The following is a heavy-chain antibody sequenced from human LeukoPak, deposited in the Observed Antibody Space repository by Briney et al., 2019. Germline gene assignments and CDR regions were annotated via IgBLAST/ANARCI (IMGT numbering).Heavy chain of an antibody. CDR2: ISAYNGNT. V-gene: IGHV1-18*01. CDR3: ARDHYSRSRFYYYYYMDV. J-gene: IGHJ6*03. CDR1: GYTFTSYG. D-gene: IGHD1-26*01. Sequence: ASVKVSCKASGYTFTSYGISWVRQAPGQGLEWMGWISAYNGNTNYAQKLQGRVTMTTDTSTSTAYMELRSLRSDDTAVYYCARDHYSRSRFYYYYYMDVWGKGTTVTISS.